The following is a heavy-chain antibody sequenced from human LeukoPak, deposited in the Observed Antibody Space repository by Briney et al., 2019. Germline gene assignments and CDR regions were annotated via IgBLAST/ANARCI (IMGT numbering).Heavy chain of an antibody. J-gene: IGHJ4*02. CDR2: IYYSGST. Sequence: PSETLSLTCTVSGGSISSHYWSWIRQPPGKGLEWIGYIYYSGSTNYNPSLKSRVTISVDTSKNQFSLKLSSVTAADTAVYYCARLSGYALQFDYWGQGTLVTVSS. CDR1: GGSISSHY. V-gene: IGHV4-59*11. D-gene: IGHD5-12*01. CDR3: ARLSGYALQFDY.